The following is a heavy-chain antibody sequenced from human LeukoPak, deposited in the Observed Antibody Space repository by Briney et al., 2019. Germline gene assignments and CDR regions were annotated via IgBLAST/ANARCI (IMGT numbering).Heavy chain of an antibody. Sequence: GRSLRLSCAASGFTFSSYGMHWVRQAPGKGLEWVAVISYDVGKKYYADSVKGRFTISRDNSKNTLYLQMNSLRAEDTAVYYCAKSGYNRFDYWGQGTLVTVSS. CDR3: AKSGYNRFDY. CDR2: ISYDVGKK. D-gene: IGHD5-24*01. J-gene: IGHJ4*02. CDR1: GFTFSSYG. V-gene: IGHV3-30*18.